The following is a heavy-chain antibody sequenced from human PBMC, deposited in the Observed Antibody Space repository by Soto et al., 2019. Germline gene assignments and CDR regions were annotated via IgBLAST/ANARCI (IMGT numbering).Heavy chain of an antibody. CDR2: IYYSGST. CDR1: GGSISSYY. CDR3: ASHHDS. J-gene: IGHJ4*02. V-gene: IGHV4-59*12. Sequence: QVQLQESGPGLVKPSETLSLTCTVSGGSISSYYWSWILQPPGKGLEWIGYIYYSGSTNYNPSLKGXXTISVDTSQTQFSLKPGSVTAADPPVYYSASHHDSWGPGTLVTVSS.